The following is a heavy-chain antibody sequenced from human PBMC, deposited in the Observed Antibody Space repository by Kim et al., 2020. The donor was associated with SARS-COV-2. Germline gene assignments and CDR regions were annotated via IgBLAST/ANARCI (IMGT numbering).Heavy chain of an antibody. J-gene: IGHJ4*02. Sequence: GGSLRLSCAASGFSFSTSGMHWVRQAPGKGLEWVAVTSYDATTKYYVDSVKGRFTISRDNSKNTLYLEMNSVSPEDTAVYYCAKPREYSRSSGSKGGFDYWGQGTLVTVSS. V-gene: IGHV3-30*18. CDR2: TSYDATTK. CDR1: GFSFSTSG. D-gene: IGHD6-6*01. CDR3: AKPREYSRSSGSKGGFDY.